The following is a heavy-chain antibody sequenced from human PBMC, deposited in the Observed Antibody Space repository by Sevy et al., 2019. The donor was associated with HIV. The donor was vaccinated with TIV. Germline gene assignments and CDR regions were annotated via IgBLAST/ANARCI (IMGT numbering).Heavy chain of an antibody. V-gene: IGHV7-4-1*02. CDR1: GYSFTSYV. D-gene: IGHD6-13*01. J-gene: IGHJ1*01. CDR2: IDTNTGNP. Sequence: VSVKVSCKASGYSFTSYVMNWVRQAPGQGLEWMGWIDTNTGNPTYAQAFTGRFVFSLDTSVSTAYLQISSLKAEDTAVYYCARAPPATSFLVPRGFQHWGQGTLVTVSS. CDR3: ARAPPATSFLVPRGFQH.